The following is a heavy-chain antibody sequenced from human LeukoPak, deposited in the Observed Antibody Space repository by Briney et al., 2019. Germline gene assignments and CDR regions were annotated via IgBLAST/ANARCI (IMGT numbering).Heavy chain of an antibody. CDR1: GGSISSSNW. Sequence: SETLSLTCAVSGGSISSSNWWSWVRQPPGKGLEWIGEIYHSGSTNYNPSLKSRVTISVDKSKNQFSLKLSSVTAADTAVYYCPREENGSGSYYNLHAFDIWGQGTMVTVSS. CDR2: IYHSGST. V-gene: IGHV4-4*02. CDR3: PREENGSGSYYNLHAFDI. J-gene: IGHJ3*02. D-gene: IGHD3-10*01.